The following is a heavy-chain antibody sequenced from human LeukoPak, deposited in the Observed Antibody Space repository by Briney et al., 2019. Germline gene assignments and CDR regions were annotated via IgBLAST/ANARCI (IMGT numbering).Heavy chain of an antibody. V-gene: IGHV3-53*04. CDR3: AKSRYCSSDNCYAFDI. Sequence: PGGSLRLSCTTSGFIVSSNYMSWVRHAPGKGLEEVSIIYTGGRTYYAVSVTGRLPISRNNCKNTLYLQMNSLRAVDTAVYYCAKSRYCSSDNCYAFDIWGQGTVVTVSS. CDR2: IYTGGRT. D-gene: IGHD2-2*01. J-gene: IGHJ3*02. CDR1: GFIVSSNY.